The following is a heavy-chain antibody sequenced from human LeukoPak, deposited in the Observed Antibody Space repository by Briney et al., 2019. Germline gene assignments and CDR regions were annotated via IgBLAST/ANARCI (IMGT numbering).Heavy chain of an antibody. CDR3: ARRTWGGGAFDI. Sequence: SETLSLACAVYGGSFSGYYWSWIRQPPGKGLEWIGEINHSGSTNYNPSLKSRVTISVDTSKNQFSLKLSSVTAADTAVYYCARRTWGGGAFDIWGQGTMVTVSS. V-gene: IGHV4-34*01. CDR2: INHSGST. D-gene: IGHD3-16*01. J-gene: IGHJ3*02. CDR1: GGSFSGYY.